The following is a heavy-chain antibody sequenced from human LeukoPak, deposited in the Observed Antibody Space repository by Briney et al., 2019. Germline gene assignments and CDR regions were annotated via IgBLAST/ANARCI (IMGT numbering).Heavy chain of an antibody. D-gene: IGHD3-10*01. CDR2: IFSNGNT. CDR1: SGLVSSDY. V-gene: IGHV4-59*02. J-gene: IGHJ5*02. Sequence: SETLSLTCAVYSGLVSSDYWTWIRQPPGKGLEWVGYIFSNGNTEYSPSLESRATISVDTSKNQCSLKLTSVTAADTAVYYCARVVYRGENWFDPWGQGTLVTVSS. CDR3: ARVVYRGENWFDP.